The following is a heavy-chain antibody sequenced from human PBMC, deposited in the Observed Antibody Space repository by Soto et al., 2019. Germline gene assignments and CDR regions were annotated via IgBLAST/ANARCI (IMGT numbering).Heavy chain of an antibody. V-gene: IGHV3-23*01. Sequence: PGGSLRLSCAASGFSFSACSMNWVRLAPGKGLEWVSDISGSGGGTYYADSVKGRFTISRDNSKNTLYLQMNSLRAEDTAVYYCASNKLGYCSGGSCYSYYYYGMDVWGQGTTVTVSS. CDR1: GFSFSACS. CDR2: ISGSGGGT. CDR3: ASNKLGYCSGGSCYSYYYYGMDV. D-gene: IGHD2-15*01. J-gene: IGHJ6*02.